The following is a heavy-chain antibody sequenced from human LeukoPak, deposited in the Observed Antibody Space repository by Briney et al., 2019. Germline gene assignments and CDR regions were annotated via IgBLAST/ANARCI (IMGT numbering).Heavy chain of an antibody. V-gene: IGHV4-34*01. D-gene: IGHD6-19*01. CDR1: GGSFSGYY. CDR3: VRRGVTGNSFDY. J-gene: IGHJ4*02. CDR2: INHSGST. Sequence: SETLSLTCAVYGGSFSGYYWSWIRQPPGKGLEWIGEINHSGSTNYNPSLKSRVTISVDTSKNQFSLQLNSVTPEDTAVYYCVRRGVTGNSFDYWGQGTLVTVSS.